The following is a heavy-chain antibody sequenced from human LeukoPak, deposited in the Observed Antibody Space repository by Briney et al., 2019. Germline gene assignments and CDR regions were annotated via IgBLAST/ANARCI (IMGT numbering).Heavy chain of an antibody. D-gene: IGHD6-13*01. V-gene: IGHV3-23*01. CDR3: AKVFLSSSWYPDGTDY. CDR2: ISGSGGST. Sequence: GGSLRLSRAASGFTFSSYAMSWVRQAPGKGLEWVSAISGSGGSTYYADSVKGRFTISRDNSKNTLYLQMNSLRAEDTAVYYCAKVFLSSSWYPDGTDYWGQGTLVTVSS. CDR1: GFTFSSYA. J-gene: IGHJ4*02.